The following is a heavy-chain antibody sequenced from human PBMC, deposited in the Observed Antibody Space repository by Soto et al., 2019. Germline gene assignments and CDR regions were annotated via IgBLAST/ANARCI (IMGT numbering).Heavy chain of an antibody. V-gene: IGHV4-59*01. J-gene: IGHJ6*03. Sequence: PSETLSLTCTVSGGSISSYYWSWIRQPPGKGLEWIGYIYYSGSTNYNPSLKSRVTISVDKSKNQFSLKLSSVTAADTAVYYCAREIVDLITVEDYYYYMDVWGKGTTVTVSS. D-gene: IGHD5-12*01. CDR3: AREIVDLITVEDYYYYMDV. CDR2: IYYSGST. CDR1: GGSISSYY.